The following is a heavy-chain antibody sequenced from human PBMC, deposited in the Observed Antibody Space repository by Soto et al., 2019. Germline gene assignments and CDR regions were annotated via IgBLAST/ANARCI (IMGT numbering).Heavy chain of an antibody. J-gene: IGHJ5*02. V-gene: IGHV2-5*02. CDR1: GFSLTTRGVG. CDR3: AQRTSTVTCLFDP. Sequence: QITLKESGPTLVKPTQTLTLTCTFSGFSLTTRGVGVVWIRQPPGKALEWLALIYWDDDNRYSPSLNSRLTISKYTYKNWVILTTTNMVPADRATYFCAQRTSTVTCLFDPWCQVPLATVSS. D-gene: IGHD4-17*01. CDR2: IYWDDDN.